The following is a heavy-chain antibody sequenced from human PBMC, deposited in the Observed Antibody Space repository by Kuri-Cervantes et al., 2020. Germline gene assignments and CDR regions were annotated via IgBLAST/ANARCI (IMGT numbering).Heavy chain of an antibody. CDR3: AREKSDTAMVTYQDY. J-gene: IGHJ4*02. CDR1: GFTFSSYG. D-gene: IGHD5-18*01. Sequence: GGSLRLSCAASGFTFSSYGMHWVRQAPGEGLEWVAVIWYDGSNKYYADSVKGRFTISRDNSKNTLYLQMNSLRAEDTAVYYCAREKSDTAMVTYQDYWGQGTLVTVSS. V-gene: IGHV3-33*01. CDR2: IWYDGSNK.